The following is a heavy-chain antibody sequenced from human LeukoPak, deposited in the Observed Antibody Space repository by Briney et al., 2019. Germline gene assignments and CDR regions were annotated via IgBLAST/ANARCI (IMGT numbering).Heavy chain of an antibody. Sequence: ASVKVSCKASGYTLTSYYMHWVRQAPGQGLEWMGIINPSGGSTSYAQKFQGRVTMTRDTSTSTVYMELSSLRSEDTAVYYCARDRLWRAVAGLFDYWGQGTLVTVSS. CDR1: GYTLTSYY. CDR2: INPSGGST. J-gene: IGHJ4*02. V-gene: IGHV1-46*01. D-gene: IGHD6-19*01. CDR3: ARDRLWRAVAGLFDY.